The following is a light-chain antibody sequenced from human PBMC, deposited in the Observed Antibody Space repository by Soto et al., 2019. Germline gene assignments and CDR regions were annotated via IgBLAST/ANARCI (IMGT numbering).Light chain of an antibody. J-gene: IGKJ5*01. CDR1: QSVSSN. CDR3: QQYNNWPPSIT. Sequence: EIVMTQSPATLSVSPGERATLSCRASQSVSSNLAWYQQRPGQAPRLLIYGASTRATGIPVRFSGSGSGTEFTLTISSLQSEDFAVYYCQQYNNWPPSITFGQGTRLAIK. CDR2: GAS. V-gene: IGKV3-15*01.